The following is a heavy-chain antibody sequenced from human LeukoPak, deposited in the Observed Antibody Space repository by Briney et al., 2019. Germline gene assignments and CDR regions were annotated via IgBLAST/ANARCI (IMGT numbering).Heavy chain of an antibody. CDR2: IYGGVNT. J-gene: IGHJ4*02. D-gene: IGHD1-1*01. Sequence: GGSLRLSCAASGFSVSSNYMNWVRQALGKGLEWVSVIYGGVNTVYADSVKGRFTISRDDSKNTLYLQMNSLRAEDTAVYYCAKSPKTGFLFDYWGQGTLVTVSS. V-gene: IGHV3-66*01. CDR3: AKSPKTGFLFDY. CDR1: GFSVSSNY.